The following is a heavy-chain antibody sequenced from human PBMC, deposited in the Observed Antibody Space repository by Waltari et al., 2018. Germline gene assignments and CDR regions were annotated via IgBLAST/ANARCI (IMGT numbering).Heavy chain of an antibody. CDR3: AKDHASSGWPTFDS. CDR2: ITRQATT. V-gene: IGHV3-23*01. D-gene: IGHD6-19*01. Sequence: EVQFLESGGDLVQPGGSLRLSCAASGFSIGSSAMSWVRQAPGKGPEWVWSITRQATTYYAGSVRGRFAISRDESDNKLYLQMSGLRAEDTAMYYCAKDHASSGWPTFDSWGQGTQVTVSS. J-gene: IGHJ4*02. CDR1: GFSIGSSA.